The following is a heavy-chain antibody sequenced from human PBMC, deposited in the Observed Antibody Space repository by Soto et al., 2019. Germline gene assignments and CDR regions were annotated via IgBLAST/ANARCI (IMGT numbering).Heavy chain of an antibody. V-gene: IGHV4-30-2*01. J-gene: IGHJ6*02. CDR1: GGSISSGGYS. CDR2: IYHSGTT. CDR3: ARAHYGDYGYGMDV. Sequence: QLQLQESGSGLVKPSQTLSLTCAVSGGSISSGGYSWSWIRQPPGKGLEWIGYIYHSGTTYYNPSLKSRVTISVDRSKNQFALKLSSVTAADTAVYYCARAHYGDYGYGMDVWGQGTTVTVSS. D-gene: IGHD4-17*01.